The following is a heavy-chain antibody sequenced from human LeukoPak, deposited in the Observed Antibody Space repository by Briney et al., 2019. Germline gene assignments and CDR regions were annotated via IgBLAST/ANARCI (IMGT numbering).Heavy chain of an antibody. Sequence: GASVKVSCKASGYTFTSYYMHWVRQAPGQGLEWMGIINPSGGSTSYAQKFQGRVTMTRDTSTSTVYMELSSLRSEDTAVYYCARGLAAAGRGYGMDVWGQGTTVTVSS. CDR1: GYTFTSYY. D-gene: IGHD6-13*01. CDR2: INPSGGST. CDR3: ARGLAAAGRGYGMDV. V-gene: IGHV1-46*01. J-gene: IGHJ6*02.